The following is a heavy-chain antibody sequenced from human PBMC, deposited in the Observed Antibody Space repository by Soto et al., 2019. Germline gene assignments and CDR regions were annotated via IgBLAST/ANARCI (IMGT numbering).Heavy chain of an antibody. J-gene: IGHJ4*02. CDR1: GLRFSDYY. V-gene: IGHV3-11*01. CDR3: ATVFRSSNFNY. Sequence: QVELVESGGGLVKPGGSLRLSCAASGLRFSDYYMSWISQAPGKGLEWIAYITSSSSTIYYADSVKGRFTISRNDAKNSLYLQLDSLRAEDTAVYYCATVFRSSNFNYWGQGTLVTVSS. D-gene: IGHD3-10*02. CDR2: ITSSSSTI.